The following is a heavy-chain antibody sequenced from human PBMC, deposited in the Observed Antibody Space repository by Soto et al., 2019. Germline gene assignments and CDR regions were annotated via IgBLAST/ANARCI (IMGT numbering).Heavy chain of an antibody. CDR2: IYYSGST. V-gene: IGHV4-31*03. D-gene: IGHD2-2*02. Sequence: SETLSLTCTVSGGSISSGGYYWSWIRQHPGKGLEWIGYIYYSGSTYYNPSLKSRVTISVDTSKNQFSLKLSSVTAADTAVYYCARSHQLLYRRWFDPWGQGTLVTVSS. CDR1: GGSISSGGYY. CDR3: ARSHQLLYRRWFDP. J-gene: IGHJ5*02.